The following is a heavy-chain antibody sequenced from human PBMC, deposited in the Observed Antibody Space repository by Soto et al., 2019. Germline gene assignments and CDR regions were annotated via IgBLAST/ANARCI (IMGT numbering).Heavy chain of an antibody. J-gene: IGHJ6*03. D-gene: IGHD2-15*01. Sequence: SETLSLTCTVSGGSISSGGYYWSWIRQHPGKGLEWIGYIYYSGSTYYNPSLKSRVTISVDTSKNQFSLKLSSVTAADTAVYYCARESVVVASYYMDVWGKGTTVTVSS. CDR2: IYYSGST. CDR1: GGSISSGGYY. V-gene: IGHV4-31*03. CDR3: ARESVVVASYYMDV.